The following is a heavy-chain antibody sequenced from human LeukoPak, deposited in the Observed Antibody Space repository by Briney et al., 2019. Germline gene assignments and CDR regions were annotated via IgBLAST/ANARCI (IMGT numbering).Heavy chain of an antibody. Sequence: SETLSLTCAVSGGSISSSNWWNCVRQPPGKGLKWIGEIHHTGSTNYNPSLKSRVTISVDKSKNQCPLKLSSVTAADTAVYYCARSGGYYSGSGSYYNYFDYWGQGTLVTVSS. J-gene: IGHJ4*02. CDR3: ARSGGYYSGSGSYYNYFDY. CDR2: IHHTGST. CDR1: GGSISSSNW. D-gene: IGHD3-10*01. V-gene: IGHV4-4*02.